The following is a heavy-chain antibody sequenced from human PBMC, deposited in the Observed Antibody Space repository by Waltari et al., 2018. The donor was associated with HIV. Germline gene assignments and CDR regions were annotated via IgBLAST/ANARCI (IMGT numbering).Heavy chain of an antibody. CDR1: GYSISSGFY. J-gene: IGHJ4*02. CDR3: ARGGRYSSSLAELDF. D-gene: IGHD6-6*01. V-gene: IGHV4-38-2*01. CDR2: IYHSGNT. Sequence: QVQLQESGPGLVKPSETLSLTCAVSGYSISSGFYWVWIRLPPGKGLEWIGSIYHSGNTFYSPSLKSRVTMSVDTSKNQFSLKLSSVTAADTAMYYCARGGRYSSSLAELDFWGQGTLVTVSS.